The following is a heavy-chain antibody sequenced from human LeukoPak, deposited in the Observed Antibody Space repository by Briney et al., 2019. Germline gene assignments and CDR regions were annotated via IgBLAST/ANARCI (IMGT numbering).Heavy chain of an antibody. V-gene: IGHV1-18*01. Sequence: GWIIAYNGSTNYAQKLQGRLTMTTDTSTSTAYMELRSLRSDDTAVYYCARDCSGGSCYFRPWGQGTLVTVSS. J-gene: IGHJ5*02. CDR3: ARDCSGGSCYFRP. D-gene: IGHD2-15*01. CDR2: IIAYNGST.